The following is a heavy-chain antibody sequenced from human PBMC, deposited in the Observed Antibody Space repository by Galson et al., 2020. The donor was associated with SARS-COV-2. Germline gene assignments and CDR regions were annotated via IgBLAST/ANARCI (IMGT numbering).Heavy chain of an antibody. CDR2: ISYDGSNK. D-gene: IGHD2-2*01. Sequence: TGGSLRLSCAASGFTFSSYAMHWVRQAPGKGLEWVAVISYDGSNKYYADSVKGRFTISRDNSKNTLYLQMNSLRAEDTAVYYCATSPFVVVAYWGQGTLVTVSS. V-gene: IGHV3-30-3*01. CDR1: GFTFSSYA. CDR3: ATSPFVVVAY. J-gene: IGHJ4*02.